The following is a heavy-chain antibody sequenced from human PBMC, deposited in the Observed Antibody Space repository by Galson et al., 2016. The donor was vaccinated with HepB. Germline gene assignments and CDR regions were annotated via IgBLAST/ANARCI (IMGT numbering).Heavy chain of an antibody. V-gene: IGHV4-38-2*01. D-gene: IGHD5-12*01. CDR1: AFAFSDYY. Sequence: LRLSCAASAFAFSDYYMSWIRQAPGKGLEWIGSISKSGAAYYKPSLKSRVTLSVDTSKNQLSLMVTSVTAADTAVYYCARPCSGDECDYWGQGTLVAVSA. CDR3: ARPCSGDECDY. J-gene: IGHJ4*02. CDR2: ISKSGAA.